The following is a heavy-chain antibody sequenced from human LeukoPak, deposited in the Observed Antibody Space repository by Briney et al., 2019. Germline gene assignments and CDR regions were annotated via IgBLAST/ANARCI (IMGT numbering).Heavy chain of an antibody. V-gene: IGHV1-69*13. CDR2: IIPIFGTA. CDR1: GGTFSGYA. J-gene: IGHJ5*02. Sequence: EASVKVSCKASGGTFSGYAISWVRQAPGQGLEWMGGIIPIFGTANYAQKFQGRVTITADESTSTAYMELSSLRSEDTAVYYCASGDCSGGSCYSTFDPWGQGTLVTVSS. D-gene: IGHD2-15*01. CDR3: ASGDCSGGSCYSTFDP.